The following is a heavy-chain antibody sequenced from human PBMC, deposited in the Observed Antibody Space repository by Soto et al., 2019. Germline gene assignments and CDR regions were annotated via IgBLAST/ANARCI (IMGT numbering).Heavy chain of an antibody. V-gene: IGHV4-59*07. J-gene: IGHJ6*02. CDR3: ARVQLLHYQYGLDV. D-gene: IGHD3-10*01. CDR2: IYYGGST. CDR1: GVPITTFY. Sequence: QVQLQESGPALVRPSDSLSLMCSVSGVPITTFYWGWIRQAPGKGLEYIGYIYYGGSTHYNPALKSRVTISVDTANNEFSLKLRSVTAADTAAYYCARVQLLHYQYGLDVWGQGTTVIV.